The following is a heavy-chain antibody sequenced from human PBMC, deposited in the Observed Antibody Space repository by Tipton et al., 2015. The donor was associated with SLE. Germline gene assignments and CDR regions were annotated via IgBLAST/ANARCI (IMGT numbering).Heavy chain of an antibody. CDR2: VHHSVST. CDR3: ATRGAFGVVTFFDS. Sequence: LRLSCPVSGDSISFYYWTWIRQPPGKGLEWIGHVHHSVSTNYNPSLRSRITISVDTSKNQFSLELRSVTPADTAVYYCATRGAFGVVTFFDSWGQGTLVTVSS. V-gene: IGHV4-59*12. CDR1: GDSISFYY. D-gene: IGHD3-3*01. J-gene: IGHJ4*02.